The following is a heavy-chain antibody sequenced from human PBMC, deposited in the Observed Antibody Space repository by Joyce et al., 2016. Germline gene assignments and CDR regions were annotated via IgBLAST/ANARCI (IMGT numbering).Heavy chain of an antibody. CDR1: GYTFTNYW. J-gene: IGHJ1*01. V-gene: IGHV1-46*01. D-gene: IGHD6-19*01. CDR3: ARAVAGFEYFQH. CDR2: INPSSGNT. Sequence: QVQLVQSGAEVKKPGASVRVSCKASGYTFTNYWIHWVRQAPGQGLEWIGRINPSSGNTAYSQKFQGRVAMTTDTSTSTVYMDLSSLRSEDTAVYYCARAVAGFEYFQHWGQGTLVTVSS.